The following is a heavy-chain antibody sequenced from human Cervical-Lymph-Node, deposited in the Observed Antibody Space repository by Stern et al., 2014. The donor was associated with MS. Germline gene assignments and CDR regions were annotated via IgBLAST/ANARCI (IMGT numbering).Heavy chain of an antibody. D-gene: IGHD1-1*01. CDR1: GYTFTNNW. V-gene: IGHV5-51*03. CDR3: ASPPPRRKWDDPNYGMDV. Sequence: VQLVQSGAEVKKPGESLKISCKGSGYTFTNNWIAWVRQMPGKGLEWMGIIYPDDSDIRYSPSLQGQVTISADKSLSNAYLQWSSLKAAASALYYCASPPPRRKWDDPNYGMDVWGQGTTVTVSS. CDR2: IYPDDSDI. J-gene: IGHJ6*02.